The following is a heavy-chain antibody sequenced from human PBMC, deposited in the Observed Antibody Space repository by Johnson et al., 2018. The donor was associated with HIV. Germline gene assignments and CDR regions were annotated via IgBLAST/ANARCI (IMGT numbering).Heavy chain of an antibody. J-gene: IGHJ3*01. V-gene: IGHV3-30*14. Sequence: QVQLVESGGGVVQPGRSLRLSCAASGFTFSSMHWDRQAPGKGLEWVAVIFSVGNTYYADSVKGRFTISRDNSRNMLYLQMNSLRPEDTAVYYCARDGRDLVTRGGFDVWGPGTVVTVSS. CDR3: ARDGRDLVTRGGFDV. D-gene: IGHD5-18*01. CDR2: IFSVGNT. CDR1: GFTFSS.